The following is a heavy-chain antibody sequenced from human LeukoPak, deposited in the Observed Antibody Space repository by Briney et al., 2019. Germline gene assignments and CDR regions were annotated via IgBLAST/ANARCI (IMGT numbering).Heavy chain of an antibody. CDR2: INHSGST. CDR3: ASWYSSSWSHPFHYYGMDV. Sequence: SETLSLTYAVCGGSFSGYYWSWIRQPPGKGLEWTGEINHSGSTNYNPSLKSRVTISVDTSKNQFSLKLSSVTAADTAVYYCASWYSSSWSHPFHYYGMDVWGQGTTVTVSS. D-gene: IGHD6-13*01. J-gene: IGHJ6*02. CDR1: GGSFSGYY. V-gene: IGHV4-34*01.